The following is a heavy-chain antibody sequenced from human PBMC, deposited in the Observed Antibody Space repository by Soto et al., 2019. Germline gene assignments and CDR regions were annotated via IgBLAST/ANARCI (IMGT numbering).Heavy chain of an antibody. D-gene: IGHD3-22*01. V-gene: IGHV3-11*01. Sequence: KSGGSLRLSCAASAFTFSDYYMSWIRQAPGKGLEWVSYISSSGSIIYYADSVKGRFTISRDNAKNSLYLQMNSLRAEDTAVYYCARDLGYYDSSGYFDYWGQGTRVTVSS. CDR2: ISSSGSII. J-gene: IGHJ4*02. CDR3: ARDLGYYDSSGYFDY. CDR1: AFTFSDYY.